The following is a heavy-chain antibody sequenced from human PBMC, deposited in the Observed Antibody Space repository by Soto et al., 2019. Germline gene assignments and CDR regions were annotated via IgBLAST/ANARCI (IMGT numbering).Heavy chain of an antibody. D-gene: IGHD3-10*01. V-gene: IGHV1-8*01. Sequence: QVQLVQSGAEVKKPGASVKVSCKASGYTFTSYDINWVRQATGQGLEWMGWMNPNSGNTGYAQKFQGRVTITRNTSLRTADMELSSLRSEDTAMYYCARGINYDGSGGDAFDIWGQGTMVTVSS. CDR1: GYTFTSYD. J-gene: IGHJ3*02. CDR3: ARGINYDGSGGDAFDI. CDR2: MNPNSGNT.